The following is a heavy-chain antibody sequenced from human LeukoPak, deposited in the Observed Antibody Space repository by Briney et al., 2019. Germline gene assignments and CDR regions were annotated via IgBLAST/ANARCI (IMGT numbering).Heavy chain of an antibody. Sequence: SETLSLTCTVSGGSINSSSYYCGWIRQPPGKGLEWIRSISYSGSTYYNPSLKSRLTMSVDTSKNQFSLKLSSVTAADTAVYYCARRDRYSSSTSCYGHRFDPWGQGTLVTVSS. CDR1: GGSINSSSYY. CDR2: ISYSGST. D-gene: IGHD2-2*01. CDR3: ARRDRYSSSTSCYGHRFDP. J-gene: IGHJ5*02. V-gene: IGHV4-39*01.